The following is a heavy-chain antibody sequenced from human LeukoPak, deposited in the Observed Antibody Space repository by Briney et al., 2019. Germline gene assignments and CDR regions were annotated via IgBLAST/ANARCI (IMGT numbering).Heavy chain of an antibody. CDR1: GFTFSDYW. CDR3: ARDRSISAAGDTY. J-gene: IGHJ4*02. V-gene: IGHV3-74*01. D-gene: IGHD6-13*01. CDR2: VNRDGSGT. Sequence: GGSLRLSCAASGFTFSDYWMHWVCHAPGKGLVWVSRVNRDGSGTSNADSVKGRFTISRDNAKNTLSLQMNSLRAEDTAVYYCARDRSISAAGDTYWGQGTLVTVSS.